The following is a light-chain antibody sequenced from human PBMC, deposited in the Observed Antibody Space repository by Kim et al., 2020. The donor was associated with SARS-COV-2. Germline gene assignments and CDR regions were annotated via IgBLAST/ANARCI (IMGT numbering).Light chain of an antibody. CDR2: CAS. Sequence: KSPLNCQSSHTVLYNTNHKNYLAWYQHKPRQAHKLLIYCASIRESGVSDRFIGSGSETDFTHTIGSLQSEDVAVYCCQQYYITPPSFGQGTRLEI. V-gene: IGKV4-1*01. CDR1: HTVLYNTNHKNY. CDR3: QQYYITPPS. J-gene: IGKJ2*03.